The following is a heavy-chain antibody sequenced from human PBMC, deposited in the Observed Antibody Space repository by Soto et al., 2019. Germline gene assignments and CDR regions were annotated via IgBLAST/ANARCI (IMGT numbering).Heavy chain of an antibody. CDR3: ARGRVEFGA. J-gene: IGHJ5*02. D-gene: IGHD3-10*01. V-gene: IGHV4-34*01. CDR2: INHSGNT. Sequence: SETLSLTCAVYGASLSDNYCNWLRQPPGKGLEWLGEINHSGNTNYNPSLRSRVTISIYTSKNHWSLNLKSVSAADMAVDYCARGRVEFGAWGQGTPVTVSS. CDR1: GASLSDNY.